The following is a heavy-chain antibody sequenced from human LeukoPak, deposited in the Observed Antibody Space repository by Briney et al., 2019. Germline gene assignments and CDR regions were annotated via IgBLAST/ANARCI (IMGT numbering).Heavy chain of an antibody. D-gene: IGHD3-10*01. V-gene: IGHV3-7*01. CDR2: IKQDGTEK. CDR1: GFTFSSYA. CDR3: ARLSEMFRGPQVIYYFDF. Sequence: GGSLRLSCAASGFTFSSYAMSWVRQAPGKGLEWVANIKQDGTEKYYVDSVKGRFTISRDYARKSLYLQLNSLRAEDTAVYYCARLSEMFRGPQVIYYFDFWGQGTRVAVSP. J-gene: IGHJ4*02.